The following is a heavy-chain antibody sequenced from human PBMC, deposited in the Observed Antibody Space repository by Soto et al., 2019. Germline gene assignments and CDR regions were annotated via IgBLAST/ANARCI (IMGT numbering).Heavy chain of an antibody. CDR2: IGRNGDST. CDR3: AAPAVDCSVGTCEGFYAMDV. Sequence: EVQLLESGGGLVQPGGSLRLSCAASGFTFSTYAMSWVRQAAGTGLEWVSAIGRNGDSTHYADSVKGRFTTSRDNANITLPLHLISLSAADTAVYYWAAPAVDCSVGTCEGFYAMDVWAQGTTVYVAS. D-gene: IGHD2-15*01. J-gene: IGHJ6*02. V-gene: IGHV3-23*01. CDR1: GFTFSTYA.